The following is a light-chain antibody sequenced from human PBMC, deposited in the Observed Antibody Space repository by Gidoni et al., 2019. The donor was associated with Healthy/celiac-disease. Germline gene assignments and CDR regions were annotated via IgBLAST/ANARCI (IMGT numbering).Light chain of an antibody. CDR1: STNIGAGYD. CDR3: QSYDSSLSGRV. V-gene: IGLV1-40*01. Sequence: QSVLTHQPSVSGAPGQRVTISCTGSSTNIGAGYDVHWYQQLPGTAPKLLIYGNSNRPSGVPDRCSGSKSGTSASLAITGLQAEDEADYYCQSYDSSLSGRVFGGGTKLTVL. CDR2: GNS. J-gene: IGLJ2*01.